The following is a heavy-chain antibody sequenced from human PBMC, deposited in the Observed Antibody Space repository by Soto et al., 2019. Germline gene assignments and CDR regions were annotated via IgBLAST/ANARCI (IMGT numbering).Heavy chain of an antibody. CDR1: DGSISDFY. V-gene: IGHV4-59*01. J-gene: IGHJ4*02. CDR2: ISSSGNT. D-gene: IGHD2-8*01. CDR3: ARAPMVLTRSYFDS. Sequence: SAETLALTCTVSDGSISDFYWSWIRQPPGKGLEWIGYISSSGNTNYNPSLKSRVSISVDTSKTQFSLNLTSVSAADTAVSSCARAPMVLTRSYFDSWGEGTPVTVSS.